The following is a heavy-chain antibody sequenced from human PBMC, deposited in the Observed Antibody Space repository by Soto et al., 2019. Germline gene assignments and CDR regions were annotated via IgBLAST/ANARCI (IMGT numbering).Heavy chain of an antibody. CDR3: ATDDNYYDSSGYLY. CDR2: FDPEDGET. CDR1: GYTLTELS. Sequence: ASVKVSCKVSGYTLTELSMHWVRQAPGKGLEWMGGFDPEDGETIYAQKFQGRVTMTEDTSTDTAYMELSSLRSEDTAVYYCATDDNYYDSSGYLYWGQGTLVTVSS. J-gene: IGHJ4*02. V-gene: IGHV1-24*01. D-gene: IGHD3-22*01.